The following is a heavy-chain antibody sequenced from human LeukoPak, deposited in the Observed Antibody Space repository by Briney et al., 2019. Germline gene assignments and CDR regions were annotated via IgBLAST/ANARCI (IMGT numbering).Heavy chain of an antibody. J-gene: IGHJ4*02. CDR3: AGDMRGRYSYGYPQYFDY. CDR1: GGSISSYY. V-gene: IGHV4-59*01. CDR2: IYYSGST. D-gene: IGHD5-18*01. Sequence: PSETLSLTCTVSGGSISSYYWSWIRQPPGKGLEWIAYIYYSGSTNYNPSLKSRGTISVDTSKKQFFLMLSSVTAADTAVYYCAGDMRGRYSYGYPQYFDYWGQGTLVTVSS.